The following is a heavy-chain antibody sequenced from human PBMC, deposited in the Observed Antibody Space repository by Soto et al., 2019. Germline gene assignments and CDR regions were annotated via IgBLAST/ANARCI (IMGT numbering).Heavy chain of an antibody. Sequence: GGSLRLSCAGSGFRFSDYAIGWVRQAPGKGLEWVSFISDGGRSTYYTDSVKGRFTISRDNSKNTVYLQLQGLRAEDTAIYFCERTFDFWDRYSAFDHWGQGTLITVSS. J-gene: IGHJ4*02. CDR2: ISDGGRST. V-gene: IGHV3-23*01. D-gene: IGHD3-3*01. CDR3: ERTFDFWDRYSAFDH. CDR1: GFRFSDYA.